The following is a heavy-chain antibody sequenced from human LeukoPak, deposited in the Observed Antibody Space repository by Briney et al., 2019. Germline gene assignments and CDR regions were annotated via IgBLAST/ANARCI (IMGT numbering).Heavy chain of an antibody. Sequence: PTGGSLRLSCAASGFTFSSYWMHWVRQAPGKGLVWVSRINSDGSSTSYADSVKGRFTISRDNAKNTLYLQMNSLRAEDTAVYYCARSRGAEPYGDPELDYWGQGTLVTVSS. CDR2: INSDGSST. V-gene: IGHV3-74*01. J-gene: IGHJ4*02. D-gene: IGHD4-17*01. CDR3: ARSRGAEPYGDPELDY. CDR1: GFTFSSYW.